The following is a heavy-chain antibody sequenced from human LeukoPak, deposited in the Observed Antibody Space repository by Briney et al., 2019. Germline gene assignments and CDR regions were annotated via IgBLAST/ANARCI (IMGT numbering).Heavy chain of an antibody. CDR2: IWYDGSNK. Sequence: GGSLRLSCAASRFTFSSYGMHWVRQAPGKGLEWVAGIWYDGSNKYYADSVKGRFTISRDNSKNTLYLQMNSLRAEDTAVYYCASTSGWYEPIDYWGQGTLVTVSS. J-gene: IGHJ4*02. CDR1: RFTFSSYG. V-gene: IGHV3-33*08. D-gene: IGHD6-19*01. CDR3: ASTSGWYEPIDY.